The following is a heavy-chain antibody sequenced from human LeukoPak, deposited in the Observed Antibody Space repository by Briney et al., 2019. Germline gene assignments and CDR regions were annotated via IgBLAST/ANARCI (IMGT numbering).Heavy chain of an antibody. CDR1: GGSISSGDYY. Sequence: SQTLSLTCTVSGGSISSGDYYWSWIRQPPGKGLEWIGYIYYSGSTDYNPSLKSRVTISVDTSKNQFSLKLSSVTAADTAVYYCARERVVVAATPYYYYGMDVWGQGTTVTVSS. CDR2: IYYSGST. V-gene: IGHV4-30-4*01. CDR3: ARERVVVAATPYYYYGMDV. D-gene: IGHD2-15*01. J-gene: IGHJ6*02.